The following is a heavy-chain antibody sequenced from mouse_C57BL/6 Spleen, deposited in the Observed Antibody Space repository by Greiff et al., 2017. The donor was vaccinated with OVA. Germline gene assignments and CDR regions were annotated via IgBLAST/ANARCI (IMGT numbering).Heavy chain of an antibody. CDR2: IDPSDSYT. CDR3: ARWGGTPDY. D-gene: IGHD3-3*01. J-gene: IGHJ2*01. Sequence: VQLQQPGAELVRPGTSVKLSCKASGYTFTSYWMHWVKQRPGQGLEWIGVIDPSDSYTNYNQKFKGKATLTVDTSSSTAYMQLSSLTSEDSAVYYCARWGGTPDYWGQGTTLTVSS. V-gene: IGHV1-59*01. CDR1: GYTFTSYW.